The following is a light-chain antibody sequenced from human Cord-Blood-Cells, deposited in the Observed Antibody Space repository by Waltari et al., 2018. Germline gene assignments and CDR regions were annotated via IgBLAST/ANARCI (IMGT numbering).Light chain of an antibody. V-gene: IGKV3-15*01. CDR1: QSVSSN. CDR2: GAS. J-gene: IGKJ5*01. CDR3: QQYNNWPPIT. Sequence: EIVLTPSPATLSVSPGESATLSCRASQSVSSNLAWYQQKPGQAPRLLIYGASTRATGIPARFSGSGSGTEFTLTISSLQSEDFAVYYCQQYNNWPPITVGQGTRLEIK.